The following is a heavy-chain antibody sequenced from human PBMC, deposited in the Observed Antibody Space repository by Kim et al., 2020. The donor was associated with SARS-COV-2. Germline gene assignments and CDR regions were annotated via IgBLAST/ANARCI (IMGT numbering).Heavy chain of an antibody. CDR3: ARGRRSSGWYAVRLDD. V-gene: IGHV4-34*01. J-gene: IGHJ4*02. Sequence: SETLSLTCAVYGGSFSGYYWSWIRQPPGKGLEWIGEINHSGSTNYNPSLKSRVTISVDTSKNQFSLKLSSVTAADTAVYYCARGRRSSGWYAVRLDDWGQGTLVTVSS. CDR1: GGSFSGYY. CDR2: INHSGST. D-gene: IGHD6-19*01.